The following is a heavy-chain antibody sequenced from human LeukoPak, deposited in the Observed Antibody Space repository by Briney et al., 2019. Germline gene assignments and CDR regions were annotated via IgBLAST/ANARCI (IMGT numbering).Heavy chain of an antibody. Sequence: GGSLRLSCAASGFIFGRYGMSWVRQAPGKGLEWVSAISGSGGTTYYADSVKGRFTISRDNSKNTLYLQINSLRAEGTAVYYCAKDHLPGIVVADRDYWGLGTLVTVSS. CDR1: GFIFGRYG. V-gene: IGHV3-23*01. J-gene: IGHJ4*02. CDR3: AKDHLPGIVVADRDY. CDR2: ISGSGGTT. D-gene: IGHD6-19*01.